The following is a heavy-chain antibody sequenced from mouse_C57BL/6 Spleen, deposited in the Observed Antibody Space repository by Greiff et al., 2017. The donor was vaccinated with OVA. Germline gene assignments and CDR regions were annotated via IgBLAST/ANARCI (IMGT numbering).Heavy chain of an antibody. Sequence: EVQLQESGGGLVKPGGSLKLSCAASGFTFSSYAMSWVRQTPEKRLEWVATISDGGSYTYYPDNVKGRFTISRDNAKNNLYLQMSHLKSEDTAMYYCARDDVWGTGTTVTVSS. J-gene: IGHJ1*03. V-gene: IGHV5-4*01. CDR2: ISDGGSYT. CDR1: GFTFSSYA. CDR3: ARDDV.